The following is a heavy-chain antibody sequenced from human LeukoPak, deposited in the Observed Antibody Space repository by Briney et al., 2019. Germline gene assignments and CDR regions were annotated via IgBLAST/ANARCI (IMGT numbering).Heavy chain of an antibody. J-gene: IGHJ6*03. CDR2: ISSSGSTI. V-gene: IGHV3-48*03. CDR1: GFTFSSYE. D-gene: IGHD5-24*01. Sequence: GGSLRLSCAASGFTFSSYEMNWVRQAPGKGLEWVSYISSSGSTIYYADSVKGRFTISRDNAKNSVYLQMNSLRAEDTAVYYCARVISGEMSKVWGGYSYYYMDVWGEGTTVTISS. CDR3: ARVISGEMSKVWGGYSYYYMDV.